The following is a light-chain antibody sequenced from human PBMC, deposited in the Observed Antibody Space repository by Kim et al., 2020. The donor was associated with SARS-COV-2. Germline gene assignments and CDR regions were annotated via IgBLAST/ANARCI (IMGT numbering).Light chain of an antibody. J-gene: IGKJ1*01. CDR3: QQYENSPWT. CDR1: QSVSSMY. CDR2: GAS. V-gene: IGKV3-20*01. Sequence: SPGERATRSCRASQSVSSMYLAWYQQKTGQAPRLLIYGASSRATDIPDRFSGSGSGTDFTLTISRLEPEDCALYYCQQYENSPWTFGQGTKVDIK.